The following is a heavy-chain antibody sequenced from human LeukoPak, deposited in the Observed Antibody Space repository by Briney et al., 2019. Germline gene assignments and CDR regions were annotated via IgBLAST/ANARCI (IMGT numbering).Heavy chain of an antibody. Sequence: SGGSLRLSCAASGFTFSSTWMSWVRQAPGKGLEWVANIKQDGSEKYYVDSVKGRFTISRDNAKNSLYLQMNSLRAEDTAVYYCARGAVVPAFDYWGQGTLVTVSS. CDR3: ARGAVVPAFDY. V-gene: IGHV3-7*01. J-gene: IGHJ4*02. CDR1: GFTFSSTW. D-gene: IGHD2-15*01. CDR2: IKQDGSEK.